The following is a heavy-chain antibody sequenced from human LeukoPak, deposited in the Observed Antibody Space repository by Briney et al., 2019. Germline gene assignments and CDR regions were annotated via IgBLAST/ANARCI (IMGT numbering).Heavy chain of an antibody. V-gene: IGHV4-30-4*01. CDR3: ARDLLNEGNHLDY. D-gene: IGHD4-23*01. CDR2: IYYSGST. Sequence: SETLSLTCTVSGGSISSGDYYWSWIRQPPGKGLERIGYIYYSGSTYYNPSLKSRVTISVDTSKNQFSLKLSSVTAADTAVYYCARDLLNEGNHLDYWGQGTLVTVSS. CDR1: GGSISSGDYY. J-gene: IGHJ4*02.